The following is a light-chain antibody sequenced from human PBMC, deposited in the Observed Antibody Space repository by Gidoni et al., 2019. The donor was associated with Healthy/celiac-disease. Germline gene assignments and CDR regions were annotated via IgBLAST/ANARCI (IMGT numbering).Light chain of an antibody. CDR1: QDSSNY. V-gene: IGKV1-33*01. J-gene: IGKJ1*01. Sequence: PSTLSASVGDRVTITCQASQDSSNYLDWYQQKPGKAPKLLIYDASNLESGVPSRFSGSGSGTDFTITISSLQPDDIATYYWQQYDNYPPTFGQGTKVEIK. CDR3: QQYDNYPPT. CDR2: DAS.